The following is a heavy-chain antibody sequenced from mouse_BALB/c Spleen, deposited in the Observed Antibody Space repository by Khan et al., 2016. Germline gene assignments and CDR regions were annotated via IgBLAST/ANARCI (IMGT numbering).Heavy chain of an antibody. V-gene: IGHV5-17*02. CDR1: GFTFSRFG. CDR2: ISSGSSTI. Sequence: EVELVGSGGGLVQPGGSRKLSCAASGFTFSRFGMHWVRQAPEKGLEWVAYISSGSSTIYYADTLKGRFTISRDNPKNALFLQMTSLRSEDTAMYYCARGDYWGQGTTLTVSS. CDR3: ARGDY. J-gene: IGHJ2*01.